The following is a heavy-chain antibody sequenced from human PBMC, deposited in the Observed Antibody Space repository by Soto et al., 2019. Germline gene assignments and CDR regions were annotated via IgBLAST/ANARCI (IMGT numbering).Heavy chain of an antibody. J-gene: IGHJ5*02. CDR3: ARDSRSNYYGSGSLRWFDP. Sequence: SQTLSLTCAISGDSVSSNSAAWNWIRQSPSRGLEWLGRTYYRSKWYNDYAVSVKSRITINPDTSKNQFSLQLNSVTPEDTAVYYCARDSRSNYYGSGSLRWFDPWGQGTLVTVSS. D-gene: IGHD3-10*01. CDR2: TYYRSKWYN. V-gene: IGHV6-1*01. CDR1: GDSVSSNSAA.